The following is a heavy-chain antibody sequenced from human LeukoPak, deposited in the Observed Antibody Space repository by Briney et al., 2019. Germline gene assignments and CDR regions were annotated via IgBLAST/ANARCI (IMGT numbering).Heavy chain of an antibody. CDR1: GFTFSHYA. Sequence: GGSLRLSCGASGFTFSHYAMGWVRQAPGKGLDWISAITDSGGDTYYADSVKGRFTISRDNSKNTLDLQMSRLTPEDTAVYYCAKRNCSGGTCYPIDYWGQGTLVTVSS. CDR3: AKRNCSGGTCYPIDY. D-gene: IGHD2-15*01. V-gene: IGHV3-23*01. J-gene: IGHJ4*02. CDR2: ITDSGGDT.